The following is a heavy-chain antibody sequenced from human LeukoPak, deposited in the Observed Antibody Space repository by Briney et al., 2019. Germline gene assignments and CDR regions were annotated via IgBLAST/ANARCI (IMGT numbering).Heavy chain of an antibody. CDR3: ASDYGGPYYYYGMDV. CDR1: GGSFSGYY. J-gene: IGHJ6*02. CDR2: INHSGST. V-gene: IGHV4-34*01. Sequence: SETLSLTCAVYGGSFSGYYWSWIRQPPGKGLEWIGEINHSGSTNYNPSLKSRVIISVDTSKNQFSLKLSSVTAADTAVYYCASDYGGPYYYYGMDVWGQGTTVTVSS. D-gene: IGHD4-23*01.